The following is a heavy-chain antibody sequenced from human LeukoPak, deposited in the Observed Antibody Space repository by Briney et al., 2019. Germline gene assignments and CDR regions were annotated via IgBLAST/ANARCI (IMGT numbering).Heavy chain of an antibody. Sequence: GASVTVSCKASGYTFTGYYMHWVRQAPGQGLEWMGWINPNSGGTNYAQKFQGRVTMTRDTSISTAYMELSRLRSDDTAVYYCARVARKMYYCDSSGYSSFNAFDIWGQGTMVTVSS. CDR2: INPNSGGT. D-gene: IGHD3-22*01. J-gene: IGHJ3*02. CDR3: ARVARKMYYCDSSGYSSFNAFDI. CDR1: GYTFTGYY. V-gene: IGHV1-2*02.